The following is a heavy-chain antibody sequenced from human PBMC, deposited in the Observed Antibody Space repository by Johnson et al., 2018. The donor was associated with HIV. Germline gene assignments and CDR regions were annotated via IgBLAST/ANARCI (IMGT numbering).Heavy chain of an antibody. Sequence: QVQLVESGGGVVQPGGSLRLSCAASTFTFSGYGMHWVRQAPGKGLEWVALISYDGSDKYYADSVKGRFTISRDNSKSTLYLQMNSLRPEDTAVYYCAKERRAPRAVWAMWG. D-gene: IGHD3-16*01. CDR1: TFTFSGYG. J-gene: IGHJ1*01. CDR2: ISYDGSDK. CDR3: AKERRAPRAVWAM. V-gene: IGHV3-30*18.